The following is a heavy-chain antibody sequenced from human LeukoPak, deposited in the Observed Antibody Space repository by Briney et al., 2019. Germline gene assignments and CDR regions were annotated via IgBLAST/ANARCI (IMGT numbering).Heavy chain of an antibody. D-gene: IGHD4-23*01. J-gene: IGHJ3*02. CDR2: INPSGGST. CDR3: AATYGGNQPYGAFDI. CDR1: GYTFTSYY. Sequence: ASVKVSCKASGYTFTSYYMHWVRQAPGQGLEWMGIINPSGGSTSYAQKFQGRVTMTRDTSTSTVYMELSSLRSEDTAVYYCAATYGGNQPYGAFDIWGQGTMVTVSS. V-gene: IGHV1-46*01.